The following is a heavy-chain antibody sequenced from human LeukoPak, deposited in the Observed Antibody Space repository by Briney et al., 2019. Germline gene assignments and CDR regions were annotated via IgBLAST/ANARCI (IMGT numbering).Heavy chain of an antibody. V-gene: IGHV3-23*01. D-gene: IGHD3-22*01. Sequence: GGSLRLSCAASGVTFSNSVMSWVRQAPGKGLEWVSAISGSGDSTYYADSVKGRFTISRDNSKNTLYLQMNSLRAEDTAVYYCAKDPDLHYDSSGYFDYWGQGTLVTISS. J-gene: IGHJ4*02. CDR1: GVTFSNSV. CDR2: ISGSGDST. CDR3: AKDPDLHYDSSGYFDY.